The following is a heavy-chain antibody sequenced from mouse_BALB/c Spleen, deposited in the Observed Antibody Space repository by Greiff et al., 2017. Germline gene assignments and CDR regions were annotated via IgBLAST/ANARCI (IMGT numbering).Heavy chain of an antibody. V-gene: IGHV5-6-5*01. CDR3: ARVYYYGSSSYFDY. D-gene: IGHD1-1*01. CDR1: GFTFSSYA. CDR2: ISSGGST. J-gene: IGHJ2*01. Sequence: EVQRVESGGGLVKPGGSLKLSCAASGFTFSSYAMSWVRQTPEKRLEWVASISSGGSTYYPDSVKGRFTISRDNARNILYLQMSSLRSEDTAMYYCARVYYYGSSSYFDYWGQGTTLTVSS.